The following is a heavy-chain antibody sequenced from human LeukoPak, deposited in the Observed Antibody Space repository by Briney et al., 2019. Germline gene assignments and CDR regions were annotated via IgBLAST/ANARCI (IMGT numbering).Heavy chain of an antibody. CDR2: INPSGGST. J-gene: IGHJ4*02. D-gene: IGHD4-17*01. V-gene: IGHV1-46*01. CDR1: GYTFTSYY. CDR3: AREIQTTVTLDY. Sequence: ASVKVSCKASGYTFTSYYMHWVRQPPGQGLEGMGIINPSGGSTSYAQKFQGRVTMTRDTSTSTVYMELSSLRSEDTAVYYCAREIQTTVTLDYWGQGTLVTVSS.